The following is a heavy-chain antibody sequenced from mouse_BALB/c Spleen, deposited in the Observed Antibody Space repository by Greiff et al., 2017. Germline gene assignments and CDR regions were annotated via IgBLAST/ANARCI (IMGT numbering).Heavy chain of an antibody. CDR3: ARWGLWYYFDY. CDR1: GFTFSSFG. D-gene: IGHD1-1*02. Sequence: EVKVVESGGGLVQPGGSRKLSCAASGFTFSSFGMHWVRQAPEKGLEWVAYISSGSSTIYYADTVKGRFTISRDNPKNTLFLQMTSLRSEDTAMYYCARWGLWYYFDYWGQGTTRTGAS. CDR2: ISSGSSTI. J-gene: IGHJ2*01. V-gene: IGHV5-17*02.